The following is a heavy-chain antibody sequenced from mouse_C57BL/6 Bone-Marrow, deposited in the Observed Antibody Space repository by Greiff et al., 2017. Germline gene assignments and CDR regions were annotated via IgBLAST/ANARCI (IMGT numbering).Heavy chain of an antibody. D-gene: IGHD4-1*02. V-gene: IGHV2-2*01. J-gene: IGHJ3*01. CDR1: GFSLTSYG. CDR2: IWSGGST. Sequence: VQRVESGPGLVQPSQSLSITCTVSGFSLTSYGVHWVRQSPGKGLEWLGVIWSGGSTDYNAAFISRLSISKDNSKSQVFFKMNSLQADDTAIYYCARNNWDEDWFAYWGQGTLVTVSA. CDR3: ARNNWDEDWFAY.